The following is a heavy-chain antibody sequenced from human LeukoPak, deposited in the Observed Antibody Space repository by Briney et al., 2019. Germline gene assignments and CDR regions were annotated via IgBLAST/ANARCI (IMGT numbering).Heavy chain of an antibody. CDR2: INPNSGGT. Sequence: ASVKVSCKASGYTFTGYYMHWVRQAPGQGLEWMGWINPNSGGTNYAQKFQGRVTMTRDTSISTAHMELSRLRSDDTAVYYCARDRRYCSSTSCFSFGYWGQGTLVTVSS. J-gene: IGHJ4*02. CDR3: ARDRRYCSSTSCFSFGY. D-gene: IGHD2-2*01. CDR1: GYTFTGYY. V-gene: IGHV1-2*02.